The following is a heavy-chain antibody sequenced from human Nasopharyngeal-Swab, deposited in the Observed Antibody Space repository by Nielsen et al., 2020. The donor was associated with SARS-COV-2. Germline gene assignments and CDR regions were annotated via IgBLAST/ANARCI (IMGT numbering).Heavy chain of an antibody. CDR3: DREEDSGYDQPGDY. V-gene: IGHV4-30-4*01. J-gene: IGHJ4*02. CDR1: GGSISSGDYY. CDR2: IYYSGST. Sequence: SETLSLTCTVSGGSISSGDYYWSWIRQPPGKGLEWIGYIYYSGSTYYNPSLKSRVTISVDTSKNQFSLKLSSVTAADTAVYYCDREEDSGYDQPGDYWGQGTLVTVSS. D-gene: IGHD5-12*01.